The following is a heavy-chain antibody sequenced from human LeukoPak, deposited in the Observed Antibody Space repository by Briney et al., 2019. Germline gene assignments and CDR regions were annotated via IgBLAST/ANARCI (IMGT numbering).Heavy chain of an antibody. CDR3: AAYYYGSGSYYNSIDY. J-gene: IGHJ4*02. CDR1: GYTFTGYY. CDR2: INPNSGGT. Sequence: ASVKVSCKASGYTFTGYYMHWVRQAPGQGLEWMGGINPNSGGTNYAQKFQGRVTMTRDTSISTAYMELSRLRSDDTAVYYCAAYYYGSGSYYNSIDYWGQGTLVTVSS. V-gene: IGHV1-2*02. D-gene: IGHD3-10*01.